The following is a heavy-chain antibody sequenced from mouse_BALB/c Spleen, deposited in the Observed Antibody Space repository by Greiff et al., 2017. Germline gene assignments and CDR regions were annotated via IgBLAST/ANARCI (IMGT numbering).Heavy chain of an antibody. CDR1: GYSITSGYY. Sequence: EVKLQESGPGLVKPSQSLSLTCSVTGYSITSGYYWNWIRQFPGNKLEWMGYISYDGSNNYNPSLKNRISITRDTSKNQFFLKLNSVTTEDTATYYCAREIYYGSSYDYAMDYWGQGTSVTVSS. CDR2: ISYDGSN. D-gene: IGHD1-1*01. V-gene: IGHV3-6*02. CDR3: AREIYYGSSYDYAMDY. J-gene: IGHJ4*01.